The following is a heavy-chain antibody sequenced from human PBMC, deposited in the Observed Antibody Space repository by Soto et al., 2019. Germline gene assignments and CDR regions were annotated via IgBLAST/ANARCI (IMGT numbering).Heavy chain of an antibody. D-gene: IGHD5-18*01. V-gene: IGHV3-23*01. CDR2: ISKSGDST. Sequence: PGVSLRLSCAASGFTFSSYAMSWDRQAPGKGLEGVSSISKSGDSTSYAESVRGRFTISRDDSKNTLYLQMNSLRAEDTAVYSCAKSRIQRWTKGLYDHWVQGTLDTVS. CDR1: GFTFSSYA. CDR3: AKSRIQRWTKGLYDH. J-gene: IGHJ4*02.